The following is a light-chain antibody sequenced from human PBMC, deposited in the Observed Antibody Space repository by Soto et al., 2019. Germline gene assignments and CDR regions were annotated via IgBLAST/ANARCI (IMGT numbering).Light chain of an antibody. V-gene: IGKV1-5*03. CDR1: QSITTW. CDR2: KAT. Sequence: DIEMTQSPSTLSASVGDRVTITCRASQSITTWLAWYQQKPGKAPKLLIYKATNVQTGVPSRFRGSGSGTEFSLTISSLQPEDFATYYCQQANSFPLTFGGGTKVDIK. CDR3: QQANSFPLT. J-gene: IGKJ4*01.